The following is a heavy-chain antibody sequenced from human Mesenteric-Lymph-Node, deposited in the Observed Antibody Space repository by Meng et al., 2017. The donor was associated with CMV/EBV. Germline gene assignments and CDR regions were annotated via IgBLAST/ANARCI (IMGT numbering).Heavy chain of an antibody. J-gene: IGHJ4*02. V-gene: IGHV4-34*01. CDR2: INHSGST. Sequence: QVPLQQWGAGLVKPSETLSLTCAVYGGSFSGYYWSWIRQPPGKGLEWIGEINHSGSTNYNPSLKSRVTISVDTSKNQFSLKLSSVTAADTAVYYCARHQRWLKSEGGFNYWGQGTLVTVSS. CDR1: GGSFSGYY. D-gene: IGHD4-23*01. CDR3: ARHQRWLKSEGGFNY.